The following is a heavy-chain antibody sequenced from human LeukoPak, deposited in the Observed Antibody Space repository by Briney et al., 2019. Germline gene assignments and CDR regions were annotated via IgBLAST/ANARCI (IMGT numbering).Heavy chain of an antibody. J-gene: IGHJ6*03. D-gene: IGHD7-27*01. CDR2: IYSGGST. CDR3: ARVGTARPCYYYMDV. Sequence: GGSLRLSCAASGFTVSSNYMSWVRQAPGKGLEWVSVIYSGGSTYYADSVKGRFTISRDNSKNTLYLQMNSLRAEDTAVYYCARVGTARPCYYYMDVWGKGTTVTVSS. CDR1: GFTVSSNY. V-gene: IGHV3-66*02.